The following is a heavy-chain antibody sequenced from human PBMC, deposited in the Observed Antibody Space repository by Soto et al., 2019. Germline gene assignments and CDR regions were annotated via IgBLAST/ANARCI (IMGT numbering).Heavy chain of an antibody. D-gene: IGHD3-16*01. V-gene: IGHV3-23*01. CDR2: ISGSGCTT. Sequence: GGSLRLSCAASGFIFSSYAMSWVRHAPGKGLEWVSAISGSGCTTYYADSVKGRFTISRDNSKNRLYLQMNILRAEDTAVYYCAKDVLTSPRAFDIWGQGTMVTVSS. CDR3: AKDVLTSPRAFDI. J-gene: IGHJ3*02. CDR1: GFIFSSYA.